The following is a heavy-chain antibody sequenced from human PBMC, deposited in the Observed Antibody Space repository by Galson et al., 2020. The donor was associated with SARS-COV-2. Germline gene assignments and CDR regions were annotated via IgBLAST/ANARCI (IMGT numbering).Heavy chain of an antibody. J-gene: IGHJ4*02. CDR1: GFTVNSKY. V-gene: IGHV3-66*01. CDR3: ARGLISVIVGAFDY. CDR2: IYTGGGT. Sequence: PGGSLRLSCAASGFTVNSKYMSWVRQAPGKGPEWVSVIYTGGGTYYADSVKGRFSISRDNSNNMVFLQMNSLTAEDTAVYYCARGLISVIVGAFDYWGQGTQVTVSS. D-gene: IGHD3-22*01.